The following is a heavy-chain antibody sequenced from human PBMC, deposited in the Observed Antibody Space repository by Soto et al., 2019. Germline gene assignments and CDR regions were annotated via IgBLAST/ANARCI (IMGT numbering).Heavy chain of an antibody. V-gene: IGHV4-4*02. CDR1: GGSISSSKW. D-gene: IGHD4-17*01. J-gene: IGHJ5*02. Sequence: QVQLQESGPGLVKPSGTLSLTCDVSGGSISSSKWWNWVRQPPGKGLEWIGEIYHSGSTNYNSSLQSRVTSSLDNSKNQFSLKLSSVPAAHTPLHYCASQDYAGYGWFDPWGPGTLVTVSS. CDR3: ASQDYAGYGWFDP. CDR2: IYHSGST.